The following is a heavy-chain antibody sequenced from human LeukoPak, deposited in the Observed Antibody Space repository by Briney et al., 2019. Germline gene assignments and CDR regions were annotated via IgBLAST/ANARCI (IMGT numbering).Heavy chain of an antibody. CDR3: AREMEDKDDISNFDY. CDR2: INPNSGGT. D-gene: IGHD3-9*01. V-gene: IGHV1-2*02. CDR1: GYTFTGYY. Sequence: GASVKVSCKASGYTFTGYYMHWVRQAPGQGLEWMGWINPNSGGTNYAQKFQGRVTMTRDTSISTAYMELSRLRSDDTAVYYCAREMEDKDDISNFDYWGQGTLVTVSS. J-gene: IGHJ4*02.